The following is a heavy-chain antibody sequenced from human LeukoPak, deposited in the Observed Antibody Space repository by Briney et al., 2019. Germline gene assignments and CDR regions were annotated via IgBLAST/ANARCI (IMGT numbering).Heavy chain of an antibody. Sequence: KPGGSLRLSCAASGFTFSDYYISWICQAPGKGLEWVSYISSSGSTIYYADSVKGRFTISRDNAKNSLYLQMNSLRAEDTAVYYCARILVATIRILDYWGQGTLVTVSS. CDR2: ISSSGSTI. J-gene: IGHJ4*02. CDR3: ARILVATIRILDY. V-gene: IGHV3-11*01. CDR1: GFTFSDYY. D-gene: IGHD5-12*01.